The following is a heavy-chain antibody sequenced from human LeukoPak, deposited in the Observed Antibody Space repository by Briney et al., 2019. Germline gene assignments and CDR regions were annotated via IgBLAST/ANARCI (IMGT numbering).Heavy chain of an antibody. Sequence: GGSLRLSCAASGFTFSSYAMSWVRQAPGKGLEWVSAISGSGGSTYYADSVKDRFTISRDNSKNTLYLQMNSLRAEDTAVYYCAKFLPTHIVVANYYFDYWGQGTLVTVSS. J-gene: IGHJ4*02. CDR3: AKFLPTHIVVANYYFDY. CDR1: GFTFSSYA. CDR2: ISGSGGST. D-gene: IGHD2-21*01. V-gene: IGHV3-23*01.